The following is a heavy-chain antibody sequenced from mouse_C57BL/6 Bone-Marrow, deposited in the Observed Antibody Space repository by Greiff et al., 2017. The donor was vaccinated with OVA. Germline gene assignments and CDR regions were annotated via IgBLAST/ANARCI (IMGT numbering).Heavy chain of an antibody. CDR2: IDPSDSYT. D-gene: IGHD1-1*01. V-gene: IGHV1-59*01. CDR3: AREYYGSSLYWYFDV. J-gene: IGHJ1*03. Sequence: QVQLQQPGAELVRPGTSVKLSCKASGYTFTSYWMHWVKQRPGQGLEWIGVIDPSDSYTNYNQKLKGKATFTVDTSSSTAYMQLSSLTSEDSAVYYCAREYYGSSLYWYFDVWGTGTTVTVSS. CDR1: GYTFTSYW.